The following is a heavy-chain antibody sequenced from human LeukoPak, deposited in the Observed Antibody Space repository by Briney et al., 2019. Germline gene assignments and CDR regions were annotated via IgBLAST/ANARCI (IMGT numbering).Heavy chain of an antibody. V-gene: IGHV3-11*01. CDR2: ISSSGSTI. CDR3: ASIVGDKEGYFDY. CDR1: GFTFSDYY. Sequence: GGSLRLSCAASGFTFSDYYMSWIRQAPGKGLEWVPYISSSGSTIYYADSVKGRFTISRDNAKNSLYPQMNSLRAEDTAVYYCASIVGDKEGYFDYWGQGTLVTVSS. J-gene: IGHJ4*02. D-gene: IGHD1-26*01.